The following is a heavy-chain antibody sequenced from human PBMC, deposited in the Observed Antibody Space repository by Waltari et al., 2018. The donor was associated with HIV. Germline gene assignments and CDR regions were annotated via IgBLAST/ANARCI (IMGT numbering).Heavy chain of an antibody. J-gene: IGHJ4*02. Sequence: QGQLVESGGGVVQSGKSLKLSCATSGFTFRRYALPWLLRAPGRGLEWLGMMSYDGKNSYYADSVKGRFTFSRDNSKSTLYVQMDSLRLEDTAIYYCARDFAPTGPTVDNTESSPAYWGPGNPGHRLL. CDR3: ARDFAPTGPTVDNTESSPAY. D-gene: IGHD3-22*01. CDR1: GFTFRRYA. V-gene: IGHV3-30*11. CDR2: MSYDGKNS.